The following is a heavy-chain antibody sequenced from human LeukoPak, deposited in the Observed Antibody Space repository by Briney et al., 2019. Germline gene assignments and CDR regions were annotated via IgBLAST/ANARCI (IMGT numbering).Heavy chain of an antibody. CDR2: IKQDGSEK. Sequence: QPGGSLRLSCAASGFTFSSYWMSWVRQAPGKGLEWVANIKQDGSEKYYVDSVKGRFTISRDNAKNSLYLQMNSLRAEDTAVYYCAREGMVRGSPGLDYWGQGTLVTVSS. CDR3: AREGMVRGSPGLDY. V-gene: IGHV3-7*01. J-gene: IGHJ4*02. CDR1: GFTFSSYW. D-gene: IGHD3-10*01.